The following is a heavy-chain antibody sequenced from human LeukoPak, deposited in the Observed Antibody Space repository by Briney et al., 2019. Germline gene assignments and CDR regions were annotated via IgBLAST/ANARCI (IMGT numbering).Heavy chain of an antibody. D-gene: IGHD3-16*01. CDR1: GFSFSTSW. CDR3: TRDGGVGY. J-gene: IGHJ4*02. V-gene: IGHV3-74*03. Sequence: GGSLRLSCAASGFSFSTSWMHWVRQAPGKGLVWVSHISSDGSSIKYADSVKGRFTISRGNAKNTLYLQMDSLRAEDTAVYYCTRDGGVGYWGQGTLVTVSS. CDR2: ISSDGSSI.